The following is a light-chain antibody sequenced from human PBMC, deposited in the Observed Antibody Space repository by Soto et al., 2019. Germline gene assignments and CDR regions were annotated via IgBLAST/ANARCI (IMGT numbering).Light chain of an antibody. Sequence: QSVLTQPASVSGSPGQSITISCTGTSSDVGGYNYVSWYQQHPGKAPKLMIYEVSHRPSGVSNRFSGSKSGNPASLTISGLQADDEAEYYCSSYTSSSIDYVFGTLTKRTVL. V-gene: IGLV2-14*01. CDR1: SSDVGGYNY. CDR3: SSYTSSSIDYV. J-gene: IGLJ1*01. CDR2: EVS.